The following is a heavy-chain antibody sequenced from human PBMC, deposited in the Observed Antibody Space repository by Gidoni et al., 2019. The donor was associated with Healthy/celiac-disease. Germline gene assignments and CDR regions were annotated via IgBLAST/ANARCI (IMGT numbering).Heavy chain of an antibody. J-gene: IGHJ5*02. Sequence: EVQLLESGGGMVQPGGSLRLSCAASGFPFGSYTMSWDRQSPGKGLEWVSALSGSGCSTYYADSGKGRFTISRDNSKNTLFLQMNSLRAEDTAVYYCAKEACSGGSCYVNWFDPWGQGTLVTVSS. V-gene: IGHV3-23*01. D-gene: IGHD2-15*01. CDR2: LSGSGCST. CDR3: AKEACSGGSCYVNWFDP. CDR1: GFPFGSYT.